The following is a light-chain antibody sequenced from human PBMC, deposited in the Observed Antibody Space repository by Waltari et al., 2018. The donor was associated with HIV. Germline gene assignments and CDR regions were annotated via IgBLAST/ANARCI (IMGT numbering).Light chain of an antibody. CDR1: QRISRY. J-gene: IGKJ1*01. CDR2: SAS. Sequence: IKMTQSSLSVSASVGARVTSTCRPSQRISRYLNWYQQKPGKAPKLLIYSASSLQLGVPSRFSGSPSGTYFTLTISSLQPEDFATYYCQQTYSAPQTFGQGTKVEI. V-gene: IGKV1-39*01. CDR3: QQTYSAPQT.